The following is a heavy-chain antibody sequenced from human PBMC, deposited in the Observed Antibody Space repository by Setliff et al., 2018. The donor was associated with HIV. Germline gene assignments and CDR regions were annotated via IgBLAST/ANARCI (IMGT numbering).Heavy chain of an antibody. D-gene: IGHD3-22*01. CDR3: ARAQTYYSDSSGYYSQY. J-gene: IGHJ4*02. CDR2: ISTYSDET. V-gene: IGHV1-18*01. Sequence: ASVKVSCKPSGYTFTTYGLSWVRQAPGQGLEWMGWISTYSDETSYAQKFQDRVAITRDTSASTAYMELSSLRSEDTAVYYCARAQTYYSDSSGYYSQYWGQGTLVTVSS. CDR1: GYTFTTYG.